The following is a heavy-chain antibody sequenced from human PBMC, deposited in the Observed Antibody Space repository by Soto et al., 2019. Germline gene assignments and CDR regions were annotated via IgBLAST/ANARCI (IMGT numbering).Heavy chain of an antibody. CDR1: GYAFTSYG. V-gene: IGHV1-18*01. CDR3: ARDSRLWDSFDY. Sequence: ASVKVSCKASGYAFTSYGISWVRQAPGQGLEWLGWISIYNGNTNYAQKLRGRLTMTTDTSTGTAFMELRSLRSDDTAVYYCARDSRLWDSFDYWGQGTLVTVSS. D-gene: IGHD2-21*01. J-gene: IGHJ4*02. CDR2: ISIYNGNT.